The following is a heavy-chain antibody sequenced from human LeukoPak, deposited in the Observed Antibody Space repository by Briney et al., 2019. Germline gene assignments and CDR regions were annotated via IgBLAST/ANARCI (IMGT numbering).Heavy chain of an antibody. CDR1: GFTFSSYG. V-gene: IGHV3-30*02. Sequence: GGSLRLSCAASGFTFSSYGMHWVRQAPGKGLELVAFIRPDGDNKYYADSVKGRFTISRDNSKNTLYLQMNSLRAEDTAVHYCARARRSGGITLIRGVKDRGWFDSWGQGTLVTVSS. CDR3: ARARRSGGITLIRGVKDRGWFDS. CDR2: IRPDGDNK. D-gene: IGHD3-10*01. J-gene: IGHJ5*01.